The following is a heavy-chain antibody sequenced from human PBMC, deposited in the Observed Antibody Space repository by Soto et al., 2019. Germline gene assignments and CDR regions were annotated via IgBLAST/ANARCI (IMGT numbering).Heavy chain of an antibody. CDR3: ARHIAAAYDY. CDR1: GGSISSGDYY. V-gene: IGHV4-61*08. CDR2: IYYSGST. Sequence: PSETLSLTCTVSGGSISSGDYYWSWIRQPPGKGLEWIGYIYYSGSTNYNPSFKSRVTISVDTSKNQFSLKLSSVTAADTAVYYCARHIAAAYDYWGQGTLVTVSS. D-gene: IGHD6-13*01. J-gene: IGHJ4*02.